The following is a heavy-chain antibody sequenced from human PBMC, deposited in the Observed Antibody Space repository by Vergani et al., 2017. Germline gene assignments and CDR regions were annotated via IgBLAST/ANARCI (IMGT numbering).Heavy chain of an antibody. CDR3: TXGWYYDSIAYWAY. J-gene: IGHJ4*02. Sequence: QVQLVQSGAEVKKPGASVKVSCKASGYTFTSYGISWVRQAPGQGLEWMGWISAYNGNTNYAQKLQGRVTMTTDTSTRTAYMELRSLRSDDTAVYYCTXGWYYDSIAYWAYWGQGTLVTVSS. D-gene: IGHD3-22*01. V-gene: IGHV1-18*04. CDR2: ISAYNGNT. CDR1: GYTFTSYG.